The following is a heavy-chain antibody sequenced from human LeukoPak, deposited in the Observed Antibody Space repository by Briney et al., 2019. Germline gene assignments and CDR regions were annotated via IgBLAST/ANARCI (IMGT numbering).Heavy chain of an antibody. CDR1: GFTFDDYA. CDR2: ISWNSGSI. CDR3: AKVLFRGARGYSYGPLGGYFDY. D-gene: IGHD5-18*01. Sequence: GGSLRLSCAASGFTFDDYAMHWVRQAPGKGLEWVSGISWNSGSIGYADSVKGRFTISRDNAKNSLYLQMNSLRAEDTALYYCAKVLFRGARGYSYGPLGGYFDYWGQGTLVTVSS. J-gene: IGHJ4*02. V-gene: IGHV3-9*01.